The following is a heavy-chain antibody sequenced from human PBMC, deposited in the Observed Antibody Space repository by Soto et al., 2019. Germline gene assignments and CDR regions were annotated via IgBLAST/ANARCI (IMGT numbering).Heavy chain of an antibody. Sequence: PGGFMRLSCAASGLTFSSYSMNCVRKDPGKGLEWLSYISSISTTIYYADSVKGRFTISRDNAKNSLYLQMNSLRVEDKAVYYCARALKGGDYGDYMIAHGMDVWGQGTTVTVSS. CDR2: ISSISTTI. J-gene: IGHJ6*02. CDR3: ARALKGGDYGDYMIAHGMDV. CDR1: GLTFSSYS. V-gene: IGHV3-48*01. D-gene: IGHD4-17*01.